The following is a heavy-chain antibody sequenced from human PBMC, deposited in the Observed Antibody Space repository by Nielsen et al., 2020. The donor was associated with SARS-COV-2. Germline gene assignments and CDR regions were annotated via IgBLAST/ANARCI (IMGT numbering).Heavy chain of an antibody. J-gene: IGHJ4*02. V-gene: IGHV4-59*01. CDR1: GDSIGSYY. D-gene: IGHD6-25*01. CDR2: TYHSGST. Sequence: SETLSLTCTVSGDSIGSYYWNWIRQPPGKGLEWIGFTYHSGSTNYNPSLKSRVTISVDRSKNQFSLMLSSVTAADTAVYYCAKAFRSSDWVRAATDIWGQGTLVTVSS. CDR3: AKAFRSSDWVRAATDI.